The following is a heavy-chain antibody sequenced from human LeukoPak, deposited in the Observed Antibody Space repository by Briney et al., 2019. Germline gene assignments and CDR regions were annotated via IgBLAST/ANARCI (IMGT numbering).Heavy chain of an antibody. CDR1: GGSIGSTAYY. Sequence: SETLSLTCSVSGGSIGSTAYYWGWIRQPPGKGLEWIGSIYYTGITYYNPSLKSRVTISVDTSKNQFSLKLSSVTAADTAVYYCARGFRTVYNWFDPWGQGTLVTVSS. V-gene: IGHV4-39*07. D-gene: IGHD1-1*01. CDR2: IYYTGIT. J-gene: IGHJ5*02. CDR3: ARGFRTVYNWFDP.